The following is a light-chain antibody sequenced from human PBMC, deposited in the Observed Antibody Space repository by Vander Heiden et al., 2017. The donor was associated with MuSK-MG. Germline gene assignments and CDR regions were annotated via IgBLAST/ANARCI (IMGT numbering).Light chain of an antibody. CDR1: QTVSNSY. J-gene: IGKJ1*01. CDR2: GAS. V-gene: IGKV3-20*01. CDR3: QRDSRTWT. Sequence: EIVLTQSPGTLSLSPGERATLSCRATQTVSNSYLDWYQQKPGQAPRLLIYGASNRANGIPDRFSGSGSGTDFTLTISRLEPEDFAVYFWQRDSRTWTFGQGTKVEVK.